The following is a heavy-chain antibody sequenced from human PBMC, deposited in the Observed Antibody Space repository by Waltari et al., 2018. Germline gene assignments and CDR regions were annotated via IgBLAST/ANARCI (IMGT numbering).Heavy chain of an antibody. J-gene: IGHJ6*02. CDR1: GGSFSGYY. CDR3: ARGDSYDFWSGYSYYYGMDV. Sequence: QVQLQQWGAGLLKPSETLSLTCAVYGGSFSGYYWSWIRQPPGKGLEWIGEINHSGSTNYNPSLKSRVTISVDTSKNQFSLKLSSVTAADTAVYYCARGDSYDFWSGYSYYYGMDVWGQGP. D-gene: IGHD3-3*01. V-gene: IGHV4-34*01. CDR2: INHSGST.